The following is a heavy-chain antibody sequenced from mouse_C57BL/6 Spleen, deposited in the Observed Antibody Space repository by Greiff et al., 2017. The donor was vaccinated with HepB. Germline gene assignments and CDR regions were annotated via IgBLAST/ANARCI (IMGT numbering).Heavy chain of an antibody. V-gene: IGHV1-62-2*01. CDR1: GYTFTEYT. D-gene: IGHD2-4*01. J-gene: IGHJ3*01. Sequence: QVQLQQSGAELVKPGASVKLSCKASGYTFTEYTIHWVKQRSGQGLEWIGWFYPGSGSIKYNEKFKDKATLTADKSSSTVYMELSRLTSEDSAVYFCAGHEDPNDYDVGGVFAYWGQGTLVTVSA. CDR3: AGHEDPNDYDVGGVFAY. CDR2: FYPGSGSI.